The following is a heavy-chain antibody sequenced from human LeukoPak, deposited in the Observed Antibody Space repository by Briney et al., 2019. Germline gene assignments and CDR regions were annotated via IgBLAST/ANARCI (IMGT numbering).Heavy chain of an antibody. D-gene: IGHD3-9*01. CDR3: ARSGAIYDILTARFDP. J-gene: IGHJ5*02. V-gene: IGHV1-2*02. CDR1: GYTFTGYY. CDR2: INPNSGGT. Sequence: VASVKVSCKASGYTFTGYYMHWVRQAPGQGLEWMGWINPNSGGTNYAQKFQGRVTMTRDTSISTAYMELSRLRSDDTAVYYCARSGAIYDILTARFDPWGQGTLVTVSS.